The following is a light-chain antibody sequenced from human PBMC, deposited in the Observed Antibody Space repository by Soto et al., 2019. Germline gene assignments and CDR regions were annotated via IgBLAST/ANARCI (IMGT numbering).Light chain of an antibody. CDR2: DVS. Sequence: QSALTQPASVSGSPGQSITISCTGTRSDFGGYNYVSWYQHHPGKAPKLIIYDVSHRPSGVSNRFSGSKSGNTASLTISGLQAEDEADYFCSSYATTSTLGVVFGGGTQLTVL. CDR1: RSDFGGYNY. CDR3: SSYATTSTLGVV. V-gene: IGLV2-14*03. J-gene: IGLJ2*01.